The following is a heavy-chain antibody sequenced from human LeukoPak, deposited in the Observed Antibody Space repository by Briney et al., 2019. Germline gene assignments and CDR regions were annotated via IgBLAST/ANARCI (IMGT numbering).Heavy chain of an antibody. CDR3: ARGAGSSSAWFDP. V-gene: IGHV4-39*01. CDR1: GGSISSTSYY. Sequence: PSETLSLTCTVSGGSISSTSYYWDWIRQPPGKGLEWLGSIYYSGSTYYNPSLESRVTISVDTSKNQFSLKLSSVTAADTAVYYCARGAGSSSAWFDPWGQGTLVTVSS. J-gene: IGHJ5*02. D-gene: IGHD6-6*01. CDR2: IYYSGST.